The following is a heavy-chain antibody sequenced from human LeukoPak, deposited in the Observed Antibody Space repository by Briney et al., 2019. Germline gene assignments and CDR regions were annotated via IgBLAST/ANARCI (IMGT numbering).Heavy chain of an antibody. V-gene: IGHV3-21*01. CDR2: ISGLSSYT. D-gene: IGHD3-16*01. CDR3: GRAFPPLRTSSAGDL. J-gene: IGHJ4*02. Sequence: PGGSLRLSCSACGYTFSDYDMNWVRQAPGKGLEWVSSISGLSSYTYYGESVKGRFSISRDNAKNSLYLQMNSLGAEDTATYYCGRAFPPLRTSSAGDLWGQGILVTVSS. CDR1: GYTFSDYD.